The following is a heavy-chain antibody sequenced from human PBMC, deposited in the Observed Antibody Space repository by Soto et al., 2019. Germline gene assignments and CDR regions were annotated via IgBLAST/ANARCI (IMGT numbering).Heavy chain of an antibody. V-gene: IGHV3-23*01. CDR3: ATCIGGDCYSDY. CDR2: ISGGIT. Sequence: LRLSCVASGFTFNNYAMSWVRQAPGKGLEWVSAISGGITYYADSVKGRFAISRDNSKNTLFLQMTSLRVEDTAVYYCATCIGGDCYSDYWGQGALVTVSS. CDR1: GFTFNNYA. D-gene: IGHD2-21*02. J-gene: IGHJ4*02.